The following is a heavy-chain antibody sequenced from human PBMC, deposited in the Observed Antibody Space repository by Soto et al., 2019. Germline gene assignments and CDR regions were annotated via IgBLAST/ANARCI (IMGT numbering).Heavy chain of an antibody. J-gene: IGHJ4*02. D-gene: IGHD3-10*01. Sequence: SVKVSCKASGGTFSSYAISWVRQAPGQGLEWMGGIIPIFGTANYAQKFQGRVTITADESTSTAYMELSSLRSEDTAVYYCASTYGSGSYYPYDFDYWGQGTLVTVSS. CDR1: GGTFSSYA. V-gene: IGHV1-69*13. CDR2: IIPIFGTA. CDR3: ASTYGSGSYYPYDFDY.